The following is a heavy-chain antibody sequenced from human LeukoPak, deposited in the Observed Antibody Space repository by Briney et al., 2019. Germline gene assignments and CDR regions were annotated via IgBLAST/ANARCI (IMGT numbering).Heavy chain of an antibody. CDR1: GFTFSSYA. CDR2: ISYDGSNK. J-gene: IGHJ6*03. V-gene: IGHV3-30-3*01. Sequence: PGRSLRLSCAASGFTFSSYAMHWVRQAPGKGLEWVAVISYDGSNKYYADSVKGRFTISRDNSKNTLYLQMNSLRAEDTAVYYCARPSYYYYYYYMDVWGQGTMVTVSS. CDR3: ARPSYYYYYYYMDV.